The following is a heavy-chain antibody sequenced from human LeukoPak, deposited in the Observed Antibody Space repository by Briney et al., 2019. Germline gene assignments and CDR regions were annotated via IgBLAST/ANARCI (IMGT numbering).Heavy chain of an antibody. CDR3: ARGAYDSGSYQYFFDY. CDR1: GGSISPYY. J-gene: IGHJ4*02. V-gene: IGHV4-59*01. D-gene: IGHD3-10*01. Sequence: SETLSLTCTVSGGSISPYYWSWIRQPPGKGLEWIGYIYYTGSTDYNPSLKSRVTISLDTPKHQFSLRLTSVTAADTAVYYCARGAYDSGSYQYFFDYWGQGTLVTVSS. CDR2: IYYTGST.